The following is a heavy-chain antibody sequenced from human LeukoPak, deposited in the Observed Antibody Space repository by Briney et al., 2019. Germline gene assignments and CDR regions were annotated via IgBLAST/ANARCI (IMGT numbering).Heavy chain of an antibody. D-gene: IGHD3-22*01. J-gene: IGHJ5*02. CDR1: GYSFTDKY. V-gene: IGHV1-2*02. Sequence: GASVKVSCKASGYSFTDKYMHWVRQAPGQGLEWMGWINPNSGGTNYAQKFQGRVTMTTDTSMSTAYMELSRLTSDDTAVYYCARGSYDDTNGYYYDWFDPWGQGTLVTVSS. CDR2: INPNSGGT. CDR3: ARGSYDDTNGYYYDWFDP.